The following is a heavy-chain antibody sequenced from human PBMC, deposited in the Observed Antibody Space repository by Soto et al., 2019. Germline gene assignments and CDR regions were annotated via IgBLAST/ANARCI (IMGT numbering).Heavy chain of an antibody. CDR2: ISNRGST. Sequence: QVQLQESGPGLVKPSQTLSLTCTVSGGSISSNGYYWNWIRQHPGKGLEWIGYISNRGSTYYNPSLKSRITISLDTSKNQFSLKLSSVTAADTAVYYCARRCSGGSCLLERWGQGTLVTVSS. CDR1: GGSISSNGYY. V-gene: IGHV4-31*03. D-gene: IGHD2-15*01. J-gene: IGHJ4*02. CDR3: ARRCSGGSCLLER.